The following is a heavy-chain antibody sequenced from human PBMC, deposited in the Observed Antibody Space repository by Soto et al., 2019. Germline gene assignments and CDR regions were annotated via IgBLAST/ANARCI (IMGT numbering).Heavy chain of an antibody. Sequence: EVQLLESGGGLVQPGGSLRLSCAASGFTFSSYAMSWVRQAPGKGLEWVSAISGSGGSTYYADSVTGRFTISRDNSKNKMYLQMNSLRAEDTAVYDWAKVSALRFLELGAVDGDFDYWGQGTLVNVSS. CDR1: GFTFSSYA. CDR2: ISGSGGST. V-gene: IGHV3-23*01. D-gene: IGHD3-3*01. CDR3: AKVSALRFLELGAVDGDFDY. J-gene: IGHJ4*02.